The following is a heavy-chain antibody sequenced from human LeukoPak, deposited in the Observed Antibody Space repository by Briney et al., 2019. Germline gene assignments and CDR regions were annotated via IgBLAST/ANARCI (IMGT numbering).Heavy chain of an antibody. CDR3: ARAAEASCSGTSCYRYFHH. V-gene: IGHV3-30*04. J-gene: IGHJ1*01. CDR1: GFTFKDYA. D-gene: IGHD2-2*01. CDR2: IASDGRTT. Sequence: GGSLRLSCSASGFTFKDYAMHWVRQAPRLELEWVAVIASDGRTTYYADSVSGRFTISRDNSNNALSLQMNSLSADDTAVYYCARAAEASCSGTSCYRYFHHWGQGTLVIVSS.